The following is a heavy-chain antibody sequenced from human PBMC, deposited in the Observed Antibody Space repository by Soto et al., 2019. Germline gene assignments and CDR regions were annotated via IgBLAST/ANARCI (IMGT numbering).Heavy chain of an antibody. CDR1: GGSISSYY. CDR3: ARTGEYYGSGMFRYYYYMDV. D-gene: IGHD3-10*01. V-gene: IGHV4-59*01. CDR2: IYYSGST. J-gene: IGHJ6*03. Sequence: SETLSLTCTVSGGSISSYYWSWIRQPPGKGLEWIGYIYYSGSTNYNPSLKSRVTISVDTSKNQFSLKLSSVTAADTAVYYCARTGEYYGSGMFRYYYYMDVWGKGTTVTVSS.